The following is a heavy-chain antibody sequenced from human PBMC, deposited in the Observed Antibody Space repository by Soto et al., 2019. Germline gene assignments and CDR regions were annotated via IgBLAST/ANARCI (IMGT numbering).Heavy chain of an antibody. CDR3: ARSDGRY. CDR2: IYYSGST. J-gene: IGHJ4*02. V-gene: IGHV4-59*01. CDR1: GGSISSYY. Sequence: QVQLQESGPGLVKPSETLSLTCTVSGGSISSYYWSWIRQPPGKGLEWIGDIYYSGSTNYHPSLKCRVTIAVDTSKTQFSLKLSSVTAAAPAVYYCARSDGRYWGQGTLVTVSS.